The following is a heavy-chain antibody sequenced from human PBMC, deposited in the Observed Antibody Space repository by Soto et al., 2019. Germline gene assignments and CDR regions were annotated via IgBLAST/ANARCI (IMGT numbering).Heavy chain of an antibody. Sequence: GGSLRLSCAASGFTFSSYGMHWFRQAPGKGLDWVALISYDGSNKYYADSVKGRFTISRDNSKNTLYLQMNSLRAEDTALYYCAKVGNPWDFSRPFDYWGRGTLVTVSS. CDR2: ISYDGSNK. CDR3: AKVGNPWDFSRPFDY. CDR1: GFTFSSYG. J-gene: IGHJ4*02. D-gene: IGHD6-13*01. V-gene: IGHV3-30*18.